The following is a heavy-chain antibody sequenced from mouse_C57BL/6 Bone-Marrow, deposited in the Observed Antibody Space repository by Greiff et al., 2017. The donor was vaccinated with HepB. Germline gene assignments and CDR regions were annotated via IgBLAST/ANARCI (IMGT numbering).Heavy chain of an antibody. D-gene: IGHD1-1*01. V-gene: IGHV1-53*01. Sequence: QVQLQQPGTELVKPGASVKLSCKASGYTFTSYWMHWVKQRPGQGLEWIGNINPSNGGTNYNEKFKSKATLTVDKSSSTAYMQLSSLTSEDSAVYYCARNPFYNYGSRWYFDVWGTGTTVTVSS. CDR1: GYTFTSYW. CDR2: INPSNGGT. J-gene: IGHJ1*03. CDR3: ARNPFYNYGSRWYFDV.